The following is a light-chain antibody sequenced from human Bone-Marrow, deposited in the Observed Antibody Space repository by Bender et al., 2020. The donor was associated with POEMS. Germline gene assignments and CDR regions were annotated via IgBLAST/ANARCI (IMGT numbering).Light chain of an antibody. CDR2: DIT. Sequence: QSALTQPASVSGSPGQSISISCTGSDNDIGFFAYVAWYRQYPGNAPKLIIYDITHRSSGISSRFSGSKSDNTATLSISGLQEEDEATCYCSSYTKSATRLFGGGTKVTVL. J-gene: IGLJ3*02. CDR3: SSYTKSATRL. V-gene: IGLV2-14*03. CDR1: DNDIGFFAY.